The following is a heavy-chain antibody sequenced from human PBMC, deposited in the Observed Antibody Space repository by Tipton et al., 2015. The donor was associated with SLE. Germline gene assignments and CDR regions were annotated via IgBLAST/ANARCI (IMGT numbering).Heavy chain of an antibody. V-gene: IGHV3-23*01. CDR1: GFTFSTYA. CDR3: ATRRDGYNYGGFDI. D-gene: IGHD5-24*01. Sequence: SLRLSCAASGFTFSTYAMSWVRQAPGKGLEWVSLISGTSKRINYADSVKGRVTISRDNSKDTLYLQMNSLRAEDTAVYYCATRRDGYNYGGFDIWGQGTMVTVSS. CDR2: ISGTSKRI. J-gene: IGHJ3*02.